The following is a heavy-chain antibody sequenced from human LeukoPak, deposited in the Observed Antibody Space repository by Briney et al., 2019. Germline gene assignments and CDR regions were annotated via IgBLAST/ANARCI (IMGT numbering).Heavy chain of an antibody. D-gene: IGHD6-19*01. Sequence: ASVKVSCKASGGTFSSYAISWVRQAPGQGLEWMGGIIPIFGTANYAQKFQGRVTITADESTSTAYMELSSLRSEDTAVYYCARGLPHSSGWYDYWGQGTLVTVSS. V-gene: IGHV1-69*13. CDR2: IIPIFGTA. J-gene: IGHJ4*02. CDR1: GGTFSSYA. CDR3: ARGLPHSSGWYDY.